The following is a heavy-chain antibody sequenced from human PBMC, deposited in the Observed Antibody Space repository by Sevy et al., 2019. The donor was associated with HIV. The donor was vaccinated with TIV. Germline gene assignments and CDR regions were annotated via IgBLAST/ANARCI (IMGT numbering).Heavy chain of an antibody. J-gene: IGHJ3*02. CDR2: ISSSGSTI. V-gene: IGHV3-48*03. CDR1: GFTFSSYE. Sequence: GGSLRLSCAASGFTFSSYEMNWVRQAPGKGLEWVSYISSSGSTIYYADSVKGRFTISRDNAKNSLYLQMNSLRAEDTAVYYCARAGDYYDSSGYERDAFDIWGQGTVVTVSS. CDR3: ARAGDYYDSSGYERDAFDI. D-gene: IGHD3-22*01.